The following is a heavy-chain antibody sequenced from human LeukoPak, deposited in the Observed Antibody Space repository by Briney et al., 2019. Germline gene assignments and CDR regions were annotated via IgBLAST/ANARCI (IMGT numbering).Heavy chain of an antibody. J-gene: IGHJ4*02. Sequence: APVMVSCKVSGYTLTELSMHWVRQAPGKGLEWMGGFDPEDGETIYAQKFQGRVTMTEDTSTDTAYMELSSLRSEDTAVYYCARGGIAAAGTGFIRASSHGDYWGQGTLVTVSS. V-gene: IGHV1-24*01. CDR3: ARGGIAAAGTGFIRASSHGDY. CDR2: FDPEDGET. CDR1: GYTLTELS. D-gene: IGHD6-13*01.